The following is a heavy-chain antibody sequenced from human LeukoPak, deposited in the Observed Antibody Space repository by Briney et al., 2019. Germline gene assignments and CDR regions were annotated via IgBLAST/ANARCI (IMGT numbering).Heavy chain of an antibody. CDR3: ARRGYSGSYQNAFDI. CDR1: GYSFTSQW. D-gene: IGHD1-26*01. CDR2: IYPGDSDT. J-gene: IGHJ3*02. Sequence: GESLKISCKGSGYSFTSQWIGWVRQMPGKGLEWMGIIYPGDSDTRYSPSFQGQVTISADKSISTAYLQWSSLKASDTAMYYCARRGYSGSYQNAFDIWGQGTMVTVSS. V-gene: IGHV5-51*01.